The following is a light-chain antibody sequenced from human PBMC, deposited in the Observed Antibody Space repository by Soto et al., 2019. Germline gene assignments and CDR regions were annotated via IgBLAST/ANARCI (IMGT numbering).Light chain of an antibody. V-gene: IGKV3-15*01. Sequence: EIVMTRSTATLSVSPGERATLSCRASQSVRSNLAWYQQKPGQAPRLLIYGASTRATGIPVRFSGSGSGTEFTLTISSLQSEDFAVYYCQQYTDWPLTFGGGTKVDIK. CDR2: GAS. CDR3: QQYTDWPLT. CDR1: QSVRSN. J-gene: IGKJ4*01.